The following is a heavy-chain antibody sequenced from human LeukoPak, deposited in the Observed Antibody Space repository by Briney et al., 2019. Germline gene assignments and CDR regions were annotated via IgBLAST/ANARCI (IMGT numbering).Heavy chain of an antibody. CDR3: AKEYSYGSGSLYFDY. CDR1: GFTFSSYA. CDR2: ISGSGGST. J-gene: IGHJ4*02. V-gene: IGHV3-23*01. D-gene: IGHD5-18*01. Sequence: GGSLRLSCAASGFTFSSYAMGWVRQAPGKGLEWVSAISGSGGSTYYADSVKGRFTISRDNSKNTLYLQMNSLRAEDTAVYYCAKEYSYGSGSLYFDYWGQGTLVTVSS.